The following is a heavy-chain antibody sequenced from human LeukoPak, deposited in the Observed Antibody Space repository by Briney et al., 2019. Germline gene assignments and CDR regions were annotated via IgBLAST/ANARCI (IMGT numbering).Heavy chain of an antibody. D-gene: IGHD3-9*01. CDR1: GGSFSGYY. CDR3: ARGNLTSLDY. CDR2: INHSGST. Sequence: PSETLSLTCAVYGGSFSGYYWSWIRQPPGEGLEWIGEINHSGSTNYNPSLKSRVTISVDTSKNQFSLKLSSVTAADTAVYYCARGNLTSLDYWGQGTLVTVSS. J-gene: IGHJ4*02. V-gene: IGHV4-34*01.